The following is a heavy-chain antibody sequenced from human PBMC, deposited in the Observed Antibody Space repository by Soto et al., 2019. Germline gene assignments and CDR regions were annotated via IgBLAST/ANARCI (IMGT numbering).Heavy chain of an antibody. CDR3: GRDRSNWGYGMDV. D-gene: IGHD7-27*01. CDR2: IFYSGST. CDR1: GGSVSSGSYY. Sequence: SETLSLTCTVSGGSVSSGSYYWSWIRQPPGKGLEWIGYIFYSGSTNYNPSLKSRVSISVDTSKNQFSLKLSSVTAADTAVYYCGRDRSNWGYGMDVWGQGTTVTVSS. J-gene: IGHJ6*02. V-gene: IGHV4-61*01.